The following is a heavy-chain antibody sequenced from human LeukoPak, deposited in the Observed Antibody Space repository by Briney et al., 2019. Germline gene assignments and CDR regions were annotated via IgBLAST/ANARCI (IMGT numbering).Heavy chain of an antibody. CDR3: AGTSGWYFDY. D-gene: IGHD6-19*01. V-gene: IGHV4-34*01. Sequence: SETVSLTCAVYGGSFSGYYWSWIRHPPGKGLEWIGEINHSGSTNYNPSLKSRVTISVDTSKSQFSLKLSSVTAADTAVYYCAGTSGWYFDYWGQGTLVTVSS. CDR2: INHSGST. CDR1: GGSFSGYY. J-gene: IGHJ4*02.